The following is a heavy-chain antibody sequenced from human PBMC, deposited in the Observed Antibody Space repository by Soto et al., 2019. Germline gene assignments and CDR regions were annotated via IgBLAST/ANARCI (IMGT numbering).Heavy chain of an antibody. CDR2: IYYSGST. Sequence: PSETLSLTCTVSGGSISSGGYYWSWIRQHPGKGLEWIGYIYYSGSTYYNPSLKSRVTISVDTSKNQFSLKLSSVTAADTAVYYCARDSLAAAALDYWGQGTLVTVSS. V-gene: IGHV4-30-4*08. CDR1: GGSISSGGYY. J-gene: IGHJ4*02. CDR3: ARDSLAAAALDY. D-gene: IGHD6-13*01.